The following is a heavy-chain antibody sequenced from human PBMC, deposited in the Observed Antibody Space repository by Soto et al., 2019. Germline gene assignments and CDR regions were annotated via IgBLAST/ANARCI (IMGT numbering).Heavy chain of an antibody. D-gene: IGHD3-16*02. CDR1: GGSISSYY. J-gene: IGHJ6*02. CDR2: IYYSGST. Sequence: PSETLSLTCTVSGGSISSYYWSWIRQPPGKGLEWIGYIYYSGSTNYNPSLKSRVTISVDTSKNQFSLKLSSVTAADTAVYYCARHFGELSAHYYYYGMDVWGQGTTVTVSS. V-gene: IGHV4-59*08. CDR3: ARHFGELSAHYYYYGMDV.